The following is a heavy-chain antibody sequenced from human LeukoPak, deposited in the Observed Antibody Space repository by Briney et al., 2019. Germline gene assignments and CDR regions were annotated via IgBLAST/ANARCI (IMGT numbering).Heavy chain of an antibody. CDR2: IGGVDGTI. Sequence: GGSLRLSCAASGFTFTDYYMSWIRQAPGKGLEWVSYIGGVDGTIYYADSVKGRFTISRDNAKNSLYLQMNSLRAEDTAAYYCARRVRGLLRYFDWSPWGQGTLVTVSS. J-gene: IGHJ5*02. V-gene: IGHV3-11*04. CDR3: ARRVRGLLRYFDWSP. D-gene: IGHD3-9*01. CDR1: GFTFTDYY.